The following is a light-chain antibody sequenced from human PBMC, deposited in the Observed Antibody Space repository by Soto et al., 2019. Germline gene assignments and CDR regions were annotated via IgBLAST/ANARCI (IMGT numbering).Light chain of an antibody. CDR3: QQYDKWPRT. J-gene: IGKJ1*01. Sequence: EIVLTQSPATLSLSPGERATLSCRASQSVSSYLAWYQQKPGQAPRLLIYDASNRATGIPARFSGSGSGTDFTLTISSLEPEDFEVYYCQQYDKWPRTFGQGTKVDIK. V-gene: IGKV3-11*01. CDR2: DAS. CDR1: QSVSSY.